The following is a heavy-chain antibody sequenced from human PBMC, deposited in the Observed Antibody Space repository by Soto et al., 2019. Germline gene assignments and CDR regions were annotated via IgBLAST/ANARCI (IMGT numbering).Heavy chain of an antibody. CDR3: ARVAY. J-gene: IGHJ4*02. V-gene: IGHV3-21*01. Sequence: PGGSLRLSCEASGFTFSGVSMNWVRQVPGKGLEWVASISSGSSDTWYADSVKGRFIISRDNAQNSLFLQMNTLRPEGTAMYYCARVAYWGPGTQVTVSS. CDR2: ISSGSSDT. CDR1: GFTFSGVS.